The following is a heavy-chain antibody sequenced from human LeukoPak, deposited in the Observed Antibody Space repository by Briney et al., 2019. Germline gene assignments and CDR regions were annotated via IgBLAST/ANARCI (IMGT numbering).Heavy chain of an antibody. Sequence: GGSLRLSCAASGFTFSSYNMNWVRQAPGKGLEWVSSISSSSSYIYYADSLKGRFTISRDNAKNSLYLQMNSLRAEDTAVYYCAKDQQGPKFDYWGQGTLVTVSS. V-gene: IGHV3-21*04. CDR1: GFTFSSYN. CDR3: AKDQQGPKFDY. D-gene: IGHD6-13*01. CDR2: ISSSSSYI. J-gene: IGHJ4*02.